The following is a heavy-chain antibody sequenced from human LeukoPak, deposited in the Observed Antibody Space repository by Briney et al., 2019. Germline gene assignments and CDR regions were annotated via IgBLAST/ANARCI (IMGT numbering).Heavy chain of an antibody. CDR1: GGSISSVSYY. V-gene: IGHV4-39*07. J-gene: IGHJ4*02. CDR2: IFYTGRS. D-gene: IGHD6-19*01. Sequence: SVTLSLTCTVSGGSISSVSYYWGWIRRPPGKGLECIGSIFYTGRSYYNPSLKRRVTISVDTSKNQFSLKLSSVTAADMAVYYCAKILYSSNIDYWGQGTLVTVSS. CDR3: AKILYSSNIDY.